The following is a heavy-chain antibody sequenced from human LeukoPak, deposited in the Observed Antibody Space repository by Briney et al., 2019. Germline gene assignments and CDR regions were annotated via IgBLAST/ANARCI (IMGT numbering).Heavy chain of an antibody. D-gene: IGHD3-16*02. CDR2: ISNTGDYI. J-gene: IGHJ3*02. CDR3: VSGNDPDSAWESYRLDAFDI. V-gene: IGHV3-21*01. CDR1: GYTFRHYS. Sequence: GGSLRLSCAASGYTFRHYSINWIRQSPGKGLEWVSSISNTGDYIYYADSVRGRFTISRDNAKSSLFLQMDSLGAEDTAVYYCVSGNDPDSAWESYRLDAFDIWGQGTTVIVSS.